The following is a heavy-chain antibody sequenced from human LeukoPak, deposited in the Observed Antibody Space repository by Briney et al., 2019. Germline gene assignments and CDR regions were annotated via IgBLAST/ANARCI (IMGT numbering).Heavy chain of an antibody. CDR3: ARNRITMIVVEGVDY. V-gene: IGHV7-4-1*02. CDR2: INTNTGNP. J-gene: IGHJ4*02. Sequence: ASVKVSCKASGYTFTSYAMNWVRQAPGQGLEWRGWINTNTGNPTYAQGFTGRFVFSLDTSVSTAYLQISSLKAEDTAVYYCARNRITMIVVEGVDYWGQGTLVTVSS. CDR1: GYTFTSYA. D-gene: IGHD3-22*01.